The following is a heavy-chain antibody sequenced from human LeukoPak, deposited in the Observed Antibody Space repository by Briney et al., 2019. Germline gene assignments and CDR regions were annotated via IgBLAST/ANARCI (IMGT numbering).Heavy chain of an antibody. CDR3: ARGMATIPDPEYYFDY. D-gene: IGHD5-24*01. V-gene: IGHV4-59*01. CDR1: GGSIRSYY. Sequence: SETLSLTCTVSGGSIRSYYWSWIRQPPGKGLEWIGNIYYSGSTNYNPSLESRVTMSVDTSQNQFSLMLSSVTAADTAVYYCARGMATIPDPEYYFDYWGQGTLVTVSS. J-gene: IGHJ4*02. CDR2: IYYSGST.